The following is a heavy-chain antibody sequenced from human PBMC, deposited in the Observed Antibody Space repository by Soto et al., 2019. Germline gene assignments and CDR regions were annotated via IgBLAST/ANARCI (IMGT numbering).Heavy chain of an antibody. Sequence: EVQLVESGGGLVKPGESLRLSCAASGFTFNTYTFNWVRQAPGKGLEWVSSITSNGNYIFYADSVKGRFTISRDNAKNSVYLQMDSLRAEDTALYYCAREHLAVAVAGKEDFDLWGRGTLVTVSS. CDR2: ITSNGNYI. D-gene: IGHD6-19*01. CDR1: GFTFNTYT. J-gene: IGHJ2*01. CDR3: AREHLAVAVAGKEDFDL. V-gene: IGHV3-21*01.